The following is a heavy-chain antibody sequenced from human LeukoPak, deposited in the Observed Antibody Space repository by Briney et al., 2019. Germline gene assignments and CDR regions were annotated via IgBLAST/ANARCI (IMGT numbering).Heavy chain of an antibody. CDR3: TTDHIGWFGELFLGGFDY. CDR1: GFTFSNAW. D-gene: IGHD3-10*01. CDR2: IKSKTDGGTT. Sequence: GGSLRLSCAASGFTFSNAWMSWVRQAPGKGLEWVGRIKSKTDGGTTDYAAPVKGRFTISRDDSKNTLYLQMNSLKTEDTAVYYCTTDHIGWFGELFLGGFDYWGQGTLVTVSS. J-gene: IGHJ4*02. V-gene: IGHV3-15*01.